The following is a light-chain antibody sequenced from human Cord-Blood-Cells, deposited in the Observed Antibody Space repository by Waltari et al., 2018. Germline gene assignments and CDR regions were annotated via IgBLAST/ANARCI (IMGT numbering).Light chain of an antibody. CDR2: GNS. CDR3: QSYDSSLSGYV. CDR1: SPHTAAGYD. V-gene: IGLV1-40*01. J-gene: IGLJ1*01. Sequence: ALPRPPSVCAAPGQRDTISCTGSSPHTAAGYDSHWYQPLPGPAPKLLIYGNSNRPSGVPDRFSGSNSGTSASLAITGLQAEDEADYYCQSYDSSLSGYVFGTGTKVTVL.